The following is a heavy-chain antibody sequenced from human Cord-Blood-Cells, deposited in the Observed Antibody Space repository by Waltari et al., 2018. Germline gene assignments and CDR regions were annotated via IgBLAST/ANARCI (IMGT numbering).Heavy chain of an antibody. CDR2: ISYDGSNK. Sequence: QVQLVESGGGVVQPGRSLRLSCAASGFTFSSYGMHWVRQAPGKGLEWVAVISYDGSNKYYADSVKCRFTISRDNSKNTLYLQMNSLRAEDTAVYYCAKTRTTSLFFDYWGQGTLVTVSS. J-gene: IGHJ4*02. CDR1: GFTFSSYG. V-gene: IGHV3-30*18. CDR3: AKTRTTSLFFDY.